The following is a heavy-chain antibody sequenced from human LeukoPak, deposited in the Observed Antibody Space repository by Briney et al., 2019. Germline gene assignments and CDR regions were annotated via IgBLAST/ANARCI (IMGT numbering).Heavy chain of an antibody. CDR1: GFTVSSNY. CDR3: ARDGPYYYDSSGCYPRGSGFDY. D-gene: IGHD3-22*01. Sequence: PGGSLRLSCAASGFTVSSNYMSWVRQAPGKGLEWVSVIYSGGSTYYADSVKGRFTISRDNSKNTLYLQMNSLRAEDTAVYYCARDGPYYYDSSGCYPRGSGFDYWGQGTLVTVSS. CDR2: IYSGGST. V-gene: IGHV3-66*01. J-gene: IGHJ4*02.